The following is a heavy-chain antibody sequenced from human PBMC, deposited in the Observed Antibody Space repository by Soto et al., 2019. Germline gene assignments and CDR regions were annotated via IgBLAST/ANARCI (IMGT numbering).Heavy chain of an antibody. Sequence: QVTLKESGPVLVKPTETLTLTCTVSGFSLSNARMGVSWIRQPPGKALEWLAHIFSNDEKSYSTSLKSRLTISKDTSKSQVVLTMTNMDPVDTATYYCARIGPSGVAVAGDETWGQGTLVTVSS. CDR1: GFSLSNARMG. CDR2: IFSNDEK. V-gene: IGHV2-26*01. CDR3: ARIGPSGVAVAGDET. D-gene: IGHD6-19*01. J-gene: IGHJ5*02.